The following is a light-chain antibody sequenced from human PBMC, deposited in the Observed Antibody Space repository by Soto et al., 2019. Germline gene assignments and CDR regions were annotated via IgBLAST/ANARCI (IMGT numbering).Light chain of an antibody. CDR2: DNS. Sequence: QAVVTQPPSVSGAPGQRVTISCTGSRSNIGAGYDVHWYQQLPGTAPKLLIYDNSNRPSGVPDRFSGSKSGTSASLAITGLQAEDEADYYCQSYDSSLSGAVFGGGTQLTVL. CDR3: QSYDSSLSGAV. V-gene: IGLV1-40*01. J-gene: IGLJ7*01. CDR1: RSNIGAGYD.